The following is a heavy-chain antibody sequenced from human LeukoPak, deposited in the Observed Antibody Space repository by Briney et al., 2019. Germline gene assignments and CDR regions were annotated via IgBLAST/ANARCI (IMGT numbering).Heavy chain of an antibody. Sequence: SETLSLTCAVYGGSFSGYYWSWIRQPPGKGLEWIGEINHSGSTNYNPSLKSRVTISVDTSKNQFSLKLSSVTAADTAVYYCARGAPMDGFDYWGQGTLVTVSS. CDR3: ARGAPMDGFDY. D-gene: IGHD3/OR15-3a*01. V-gene: IGHV4-34*01. J-gene: IGHJ4*02. CDR1: GGSFSGYY. CDR2: INHSGST.